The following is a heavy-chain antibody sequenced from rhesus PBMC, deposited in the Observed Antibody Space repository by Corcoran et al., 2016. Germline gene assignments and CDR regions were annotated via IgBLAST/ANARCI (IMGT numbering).Heavy chain of an antibody. CDR2: INGNSGST. V-gene: IGHV4-80*01. J-gene: IGHJ6*01. CDR1: GASISSYW. D-gene: IGHD2-2*01. Sequence: QVQLQESGPGLVKPSETLSLTCAVSGASISSYWWSWIRQPPGKGLEWIGEINGNSGSTNYNPSLKSRGTISKDASKNQFSLKLSSVTAADTAVYYCARDPLATYYGLDSWGQGVVVTVSS. CDR3: ARDPLATYYGLDS.